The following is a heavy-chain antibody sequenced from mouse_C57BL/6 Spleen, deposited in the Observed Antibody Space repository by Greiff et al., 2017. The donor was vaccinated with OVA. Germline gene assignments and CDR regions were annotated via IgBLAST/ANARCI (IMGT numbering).Heavy chain of an antibody. J-gene: IGHJ2*02. CDR1: GYTFTSYW. V-gene: IGHV1-69*01. D-gene: IGHD2-3*01. CDR3: ARRKFYDCYFDY. CDR2: IDPSDSYT. Sequence: QVQLQQPGAELVMPGASVKLSCKASGYTFTSYWMHWVKQRPGQGLEWIGEIDPSDSYTNYNQKFKGKSTLTVDKSSSTAYMQISSLTSEDSAVYYCARRKFYDCYFDYWGQGTSLTVST.